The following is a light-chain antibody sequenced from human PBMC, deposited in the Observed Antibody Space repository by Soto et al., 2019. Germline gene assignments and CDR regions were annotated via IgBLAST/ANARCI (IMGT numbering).Light chain of an antibody. J-gene: IGLJ2*01. CDR3: ASWDDSLNGHVV. Sequence: QSVLTQPPSASGTPGQRVTISCSGSSSNIGSNTVNWYQQLPGTAPKLLIYNNNQRPSGVPDRFSGSKSGTSASLAISGLNSEDEADYYCASWDDSLNGHVVFGGGTKLTVL. CDR1: SSNIGSNT. V-gene: IGLV1-44*01. CDR2: NNN.